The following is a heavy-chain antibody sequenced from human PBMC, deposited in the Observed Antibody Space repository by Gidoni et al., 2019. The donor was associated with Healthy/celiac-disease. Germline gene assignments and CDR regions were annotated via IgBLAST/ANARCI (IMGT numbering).Heavy chain of an antibody. D-gene: IGHD3-22*01. CDR2: IRSEAYGGTT. V-gene: IGHV3-49*04. CDR1: GFTFGDYA. J-gene: IGHJ4*02. Sequence: EVQLVEPGGGLLQPGRSLRLSCTASGFTFGDYAMSWVRQAPGKGLVWVGVIRSEAYGGTTEDAASVKGRFTISRDDSKSIAYLQMNSLKTEDTDVYYCTRAGYYYDSSGLVWGQGTLVTVSS. CDR3: TRAGYYYDSSGLV.